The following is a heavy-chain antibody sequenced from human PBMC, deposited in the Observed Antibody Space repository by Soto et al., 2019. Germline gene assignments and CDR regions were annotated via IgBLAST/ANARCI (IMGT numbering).Heavy chain of an antibody. J-gene: IGHJ4*02. CDR3: ARGGEIVVVVSTTGRYFDY. D-gene: IGHD2-15*01. CDR2: INHSGST. V-gene: IGHV4-34*01. Sequence: QVQLQQWGAGLLKPSETLSLTCAVYGGSFSGYYWTWIRQPPGKGLEWIGEINHSGSTNYNPSLKSRVTPSVDTSKNQFSLKLSSVTAADTAVYYCARGGEIVVVVSTTGRYFDYWGQGTLVTVSS. CDR1: GGSFSGYY.